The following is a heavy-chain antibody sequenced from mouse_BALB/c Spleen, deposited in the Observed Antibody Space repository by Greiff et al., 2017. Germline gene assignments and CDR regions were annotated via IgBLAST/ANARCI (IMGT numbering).Heavy chain of an antibody. CDR3: VVITTVVNY. V-gene: IGHV10-1*02. CDR1: GFTFNTYA. CDR2: IRSKSNNYAT. Sequence: EVQRVESGGGLVQPKGSLKLSCAASGFTFNTYAMNWVRQAPGKGLEWVARIRSKSNNYATYYADSVKDRFTISRDDSQSMLYLQMNNLKTEDTAMYYCVVITTVVNYWGQGTTLTVSS. D-gene: IGHD1-1*01. J-gene: IGHJ2*01.